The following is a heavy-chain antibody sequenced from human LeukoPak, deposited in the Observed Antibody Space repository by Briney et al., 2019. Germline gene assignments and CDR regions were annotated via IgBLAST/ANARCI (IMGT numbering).Heavy chain of an antibody. CDR3: ARRRYYDGSGYLE. CDR2: IYYSGRT. CDR1: GDSVSRSDSY. Sequence: PSETLSLTCSVSGDSVSRSDSYWDWIRQPPGKGLEWIGTIYYSGRTYYSPSLKSRVTMSVDPSNDQFSLNLRSVTAADTAVYYCARRRYYDGSGYLEWGQGTLLSVSS. V-gene: IGHV4-39*01. D-gene: IGHD3-22*01. J-gene: IGHJ1*01.